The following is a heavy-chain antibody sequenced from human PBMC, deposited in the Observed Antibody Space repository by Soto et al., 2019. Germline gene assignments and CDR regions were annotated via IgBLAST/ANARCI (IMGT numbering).Heavy chain of an antibody. D-gene: IGHD6-19*01. CDR2: ISYDGTNK. J-gene: IGHJ6*02. CDR3: AKDGGWLPGYYYYGMDV. Sequence: QVQLVESGGGVVQSGRSLRLSCAASGFTFSHYGMHWVRQAPGKGLEWVAVISYDGTNKYYADSVKGRFTISRDNSKNTMYLQMNSLRAEDTAVYDCAKDGGWLPGYYYYGMDVWGQGNTVTVSS. V-gene: IGHV3-30*18. CDR1: GFTFSHYG.